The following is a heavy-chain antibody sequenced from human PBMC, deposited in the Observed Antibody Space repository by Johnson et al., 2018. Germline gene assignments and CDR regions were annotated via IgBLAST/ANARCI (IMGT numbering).Heavy chain of an antibody. CDR1: GYTFTIYD. J-gene: IGHJ1*01. Sequence: VQLVETGAEVKKPGASVKVSCKASGYTFTIYDINWVRQATGQGLEWMGWMNPNSGNTGYAQQFHGRVTMTRNTSISTAYLELSRLRSEDTAVYYGGGVRVGPTTGQDFQHWGQGNLVTVSS. CDR3: GGVRVGPTTGQDFQH. D-gene: IGHD1-26*01. V-gene: IGHV1-8*01. CDR2: MNPNSGNT.